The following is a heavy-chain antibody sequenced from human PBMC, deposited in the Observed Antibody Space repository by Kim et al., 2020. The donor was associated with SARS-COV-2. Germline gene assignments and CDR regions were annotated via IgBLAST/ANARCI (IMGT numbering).Heavy chain of an antibody. Sequence: TPALKSRVTMSVDTSKNQFSLKLTSVTAADTAVYYCARLISPFGYYKMDVWGHGNTVTVSS. V-gene: IGHV4-34*01. J-gene: IGHJ6*02. D-gene: IGHD2-15*01. CDR3: ARLISPFGYYKMDV.